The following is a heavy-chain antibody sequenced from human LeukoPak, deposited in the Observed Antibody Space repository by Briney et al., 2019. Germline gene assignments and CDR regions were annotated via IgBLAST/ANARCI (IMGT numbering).Heavy chain of an antibody. V-gene: IGHV3-74*01. Sequence: GGSLRLSCVASRFTLSSYWMNWVRQAPGKGLVWVARTNYDGSYTDYADSVKGRFIISRDNAKNTLYLQMNSLRAEDTAVYYCANIGYSSSWYNYYYYYMDVWGKGTTVTVSS. J-gene: IGHJ6*03. D-gene: IGHD6-13*01. CDR1: RFTLSSYW. CDR3: ANIGYSSSWYNYYYYYMDV. CDR2: TNYDGSYT.